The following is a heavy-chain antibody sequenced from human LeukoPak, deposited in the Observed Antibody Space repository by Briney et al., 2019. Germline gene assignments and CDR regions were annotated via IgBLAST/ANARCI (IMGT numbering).Heavy chain of an antibody. CDR2: INHSGST. CDR1: GGSFSGYY. CDR3: ARAGLGSSDIDY. D-gene: IGHD6-6*01. V-gene: IGHV4-34*01. J-gene: IGHJ4*02. Sequence: PSVTLSLTCAVYGGSFSGYYWSWIRQPPGKGLEWIGEINHSGSTNYNPSLKSRVTISVDTSKNQFSLKLSSVTAADTAVYYCARAGLGSSDIDYWGQGTLVTVSS.